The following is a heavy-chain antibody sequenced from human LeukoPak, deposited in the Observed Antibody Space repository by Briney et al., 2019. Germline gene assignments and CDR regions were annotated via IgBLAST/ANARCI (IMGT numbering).Heavy chain of an antibody. D-gene: IGHD1-26*01. CDR3: ARSGSTAHDY. Sequence: SETLSLTCAVYGETFSGYYWSWIRQPPGKGLEWIGEINHSGSTNYNPSLKSRVTISVDTSVNQFSLKLSSVTAADTAVYYCARSGSTAHDYWGQGTLVTVSS. V-gene: IGHV4-34*01. CDR1: GETFSGYY. CDR2: INHSGST. J-gene: IGHJ4*02.